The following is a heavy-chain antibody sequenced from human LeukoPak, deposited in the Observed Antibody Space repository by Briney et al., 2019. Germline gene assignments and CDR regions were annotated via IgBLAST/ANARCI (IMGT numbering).Heavy chain of an antibody. Sequence: SETLSLTCTVSGGSISSYYWSWIRQPPGKGLEWVGYIYYSGSTNYNPSLKSRVTISVDTSKNQFSLKLSSVTAADTAVYYCARERRFLEWLPEDYFDYWGQGTLVTVSS. CDR1: GGSISSYY. J-gene: IGHJ4*02. D-gene: IGHD3-3*01. CDR2: IYYSGST. V-gene: IGHV4-59*01. CDR3: ARERRFLEWLPEDYFDY.